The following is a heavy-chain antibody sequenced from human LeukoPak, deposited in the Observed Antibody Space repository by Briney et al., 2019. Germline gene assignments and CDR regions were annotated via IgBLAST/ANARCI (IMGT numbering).Heavy chain of an antibody. D-gene: IGHD6-19*01. J-gene: IGHJ4*02. CDR1: GFTFSSYW. V-gene: IGHV3-74*01. Sequence: PGGSLRLSCAASGFTFSSYWMHWVRQAPGKGLVWVSRINSDGSSTSYADPVKGRFTISRDNAKNTLYLQMNSLRAEDTAVYYCARTLRRLAGGGSFDYWGQGTLVTVSS. CDR3: ARTLRRLAGGGSFDY. CDR2: INSDGSST.